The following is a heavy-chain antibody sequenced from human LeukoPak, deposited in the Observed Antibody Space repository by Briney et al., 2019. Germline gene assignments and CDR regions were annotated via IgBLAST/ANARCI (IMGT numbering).Heavy chain of an antibody. CDR3: ARVRRDYGGNWEGIGY. D-gene: IGHD4-23*01. J-gene: IGHJ4*02. CDR2: IIPIFGTA. Sequence: GASVKVSCKASGGTFSSYAISWVRQAPGQGLEWMGGIIPIFGTANFAQKFQGRVTITADESTSTAYMELSSLRSEDTAVYYCARVRRDYGGNWEGIGYWGQGTLVTVSS. CDR1: GGTFSSYA. V-gene: IGHV1-69*13.